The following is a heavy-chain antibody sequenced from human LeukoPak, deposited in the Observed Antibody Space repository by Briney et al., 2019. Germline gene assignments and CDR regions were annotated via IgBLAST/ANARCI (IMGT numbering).Heavy chain of an antibody. CDR2: IIPILGIA. J-gene: IGHJ3*02. CDR1: GGTFSSYT. V-gene: IGHV1-69*02. D-gene: IGHD5/OR15-5a*01. Sequence: GASVKVSCKASGGTFSSYTISWVRQAPGQGLEWMGRIIPILGIANYAQEFQGRVTITADKSTSTAYMELSSLRSEDTAVYYCASVYADGAFDIWGQGTMVTVSS. CDR3: ASVYADGAFDI.